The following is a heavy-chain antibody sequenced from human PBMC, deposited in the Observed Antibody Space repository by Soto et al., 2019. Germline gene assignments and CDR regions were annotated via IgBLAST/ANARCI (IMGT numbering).Heavy chain of an antibody. CDR3: ASVDYGAYIPHFDY. CDR1: GFTFSDHA. D-gene: IGHD4-17*01. J-gene: IGHJ4*02. Sequence: GGSLRLSCAVSGFTFSDHAMTWVRQAPGKGLEWVSTSSNDGGSTFYADSVKGRFTISRDNSKNTLYLQMNSLRAEDTAIYYCASVDYGAYIPHFDYWGQGTLVTVSS. CDR2: SSNDGGST. V-gene: IGHV3-23*01.